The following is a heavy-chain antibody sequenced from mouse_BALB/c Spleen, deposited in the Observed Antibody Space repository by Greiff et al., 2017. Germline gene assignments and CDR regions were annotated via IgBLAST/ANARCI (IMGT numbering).Heavy chain of an antibody. V-gene: IGHV5-6-5*01. CDR1: GFTFSSYA. CDR3: ARGRGSPYYFDY. Sequence: EVMLVESGGGLVKPGGSLKLSCAASGFTFSSYAMSWVRQTPEKRLEWVASISSGGSTYYPDSVKGRFTISRDNARNILYLQMSSLRSEDTAMYYCARGRGSPYYFDYWGQGTTLTVSS. CDR2: ISSGGST. J-gene: IGHJ2*01.